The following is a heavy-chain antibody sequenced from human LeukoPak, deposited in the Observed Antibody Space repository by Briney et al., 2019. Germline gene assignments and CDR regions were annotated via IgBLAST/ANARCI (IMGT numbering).Heavy chain of an antibody. CDR2: INHSGST. CDR1: GGSFSGYY. D-gene: IGHD2-2*01. Sequence: SETLSLTCAVYGGSFSGYYWSWVRQPPGKGLEWIGEINHSGSTNYNPSLKSRVTISVDTSKNQFSLKLSSVTAADTVVYYCARGRGYCSSTSCSHYYYYYMDVWGKGTTVTVSS. J-gene: IGHJ6*03. V-gene: IGHV4-34*01. CDR3: ARGRGYCSSTSCSHYYYYYMDV.